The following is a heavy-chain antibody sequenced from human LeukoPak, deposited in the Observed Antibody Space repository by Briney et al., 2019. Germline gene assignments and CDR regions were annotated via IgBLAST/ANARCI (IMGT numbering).Heavy chain of an antibody. CDR2: IRSKAYGGTT. V-gene: IGHV3-49*04. D-gene: IGHD6-13*01. J-gene: IGHJ6*02. CDR1: GFTFGDYA. Sequence: GGSLRLSCTASGFTFGDYAMSWVRQAPGKGLEWVGFIRSKAYGGTTGYAASVKGRFTISRDDSKSIAYLQMNSLKTEDTAVYYCTRSEFIAALDGMDVWGQGTTVTVSS. CDR3: TRSEFIAALDGMDV.